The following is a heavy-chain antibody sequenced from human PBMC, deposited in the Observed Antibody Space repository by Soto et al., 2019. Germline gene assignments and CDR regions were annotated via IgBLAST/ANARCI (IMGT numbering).Heavy chain of an antibody. Sequence: SETLSLTCTVSGGSISSSIYYWGWIRQPPGKGVEWIGSIYYSGSTYYNPSLKSRVTISVDTSKNQFSLKLSSVTAADTAVYYCARGGGGYCSSTSCYRMDAFDIWGQGTMVTVS. V-gene: IGHV4-39*01. CDR1: GGSISSSIYY. J-gene: IGHJ3*02. D-gene: IGHD2-2*01. CDR2: IYYSGST. CDR3: ARGGGGYCSSTSCYRMDAFDI.